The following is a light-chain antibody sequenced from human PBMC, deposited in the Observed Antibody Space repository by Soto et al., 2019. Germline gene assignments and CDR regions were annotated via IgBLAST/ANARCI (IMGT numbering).Light chain of an antibody. Sequence: DIQMTQSPSSLSASVGDRVTITCRASQSIRSYLNWFQQKPGKAPKLLIYAASSLQSGVPSRFSGSGSGTDFTLTISGLQPLDFATYFCQQTYSSPRTFGQGTKVEIK. J-gene: IGKJ1*01. CDR2: AAS. CDR3: QQTYSSPRT. CDR1: QSIRSY. V-gene: IGKV1-39*01.